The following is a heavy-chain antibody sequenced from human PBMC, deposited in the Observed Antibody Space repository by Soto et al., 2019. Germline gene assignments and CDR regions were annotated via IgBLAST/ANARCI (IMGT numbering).Heavy chain of an antibody. CDR3: ARTKLRITMIVVVPSLDAFDI. V-gene: IGHV1-69*02. D-gene: IGHD3-22*01. CDR2: IIPIFGIA. Sequence: GASVKVSCKASGGTFSSYTISWVRQAPGQGLEWMGRIIPIFGIANYAQKFQGRVTITADESTSTAYMELSSLRSEDTAVYYCARTKLRITMIVVVPSLDAFDIWGQGTMVTVSS. CDR1: GGTFSSYT. J-gene: IGHJ3*02.